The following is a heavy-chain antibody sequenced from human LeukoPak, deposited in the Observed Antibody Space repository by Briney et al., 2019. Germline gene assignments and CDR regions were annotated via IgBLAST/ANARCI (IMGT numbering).Heavy chain of an antibody. J-gene: IGHJ4*02. D-gene: IGHD1-14*01. V-gene: IGHV1-2*02. CDR2: INPNSGGT. CDR3: ARVLARYGNLDY. CDR1: GYTFIGYY. Sequence: ASVKVSCKASGYTFIGYYIHWVRQAPGQGLEWMGWINPNSGGTNYTQKFQGRVTMTRDTSISTAYLELNRLTSDDTAVYYCARVLARYGNLDYWGQGILVTVSS.